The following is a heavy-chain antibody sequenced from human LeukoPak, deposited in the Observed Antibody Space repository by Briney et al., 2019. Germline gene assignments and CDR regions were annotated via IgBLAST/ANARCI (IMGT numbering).Heavy chain of an antibody. D-gene: IGHD6-19*01. V-gene: IGHV6-1*01. Sequence: SQTLSLTCAISGDSVSSNSATWNWIRQSPSRGLEWLGRTYYRSKWSNDYAVSVKGRIMINPDTSKNQFSLQLNSVTPEDTAVYYCVRDNKGIAVSAASDIWGQGTMVTVSS. J-gene: IGHJ3*02. CDR2: TYYRSKWSN. CDR1: GDSVSSNSAT. CDR3: VRDNKGIAVSAASDI.